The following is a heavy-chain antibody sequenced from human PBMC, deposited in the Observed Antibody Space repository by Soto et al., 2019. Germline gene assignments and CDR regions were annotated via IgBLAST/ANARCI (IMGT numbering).Heavy chain of an antibody. CDR1: GFSLSTSGVG. V-gene: IGHV2-5*02. J-gene: IGHJ4*02. CDR3: AHSFGGYDYFDY. D-gene: IGHD5-12*01. CDR2: IYWEDDK. Sequence: QITLKESGPTLVKPTQTLTLTCTSSGFSLSTSGVGVGWIRQPPGKALEWLALIYWEDDKRYSPSLKSRLTITKDTSKTPVVLTMTNMDPVDTATYYCAHSFGGYDYFDYWGQGTLVTVSS.